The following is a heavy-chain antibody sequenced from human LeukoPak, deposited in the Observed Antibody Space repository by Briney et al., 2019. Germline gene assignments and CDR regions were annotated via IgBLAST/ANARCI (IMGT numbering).Heavy chain of an antibody. Sequence: ASVKVSCKASGHTFTGYYMHWVRQAPGQGLEWMGRINPNSGGTNYAQKFQGRVTMTRDTSISTAYMELSRLRSDDTAVYYCARDALYYYDSTVDYWGQGTLVTVSS. J-gene: IGHJ4*02. CDR2: INPNSGGT. D-gene: IGHD3-22*01. CDR3: ARDALYYYDSTVDY. CDR1: GHTFTGYY. V-gene: IGHV1-2*06.